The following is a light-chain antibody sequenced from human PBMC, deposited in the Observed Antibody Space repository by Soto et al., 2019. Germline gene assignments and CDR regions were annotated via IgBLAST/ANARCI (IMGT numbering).Light chain of an antibody. CDR1: QNVGTN. CDR3: QQHNHWPPIT. V-gene: IGKV3-15*01. Sequence: EIVMTQSPATLSVSPGERATLSCRASQNVGTNLAWYQQKPCQAPRLLIYGASTRATGIPARFSGSGSGTEFTLTISSLQSGDFAVYYCQQHNHWPPITFGQGTRLEIK. CDR2: GAS. J-gene: IGKJ5*01.